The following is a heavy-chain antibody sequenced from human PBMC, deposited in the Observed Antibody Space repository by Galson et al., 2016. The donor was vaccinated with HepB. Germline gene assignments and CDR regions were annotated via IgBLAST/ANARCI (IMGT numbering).Heavy chain of an antibody. CDR1: GFSFSTFG. Sequence: SLRLSCAASGFSFSTFGMHWVRQAPGKGLEWVTIISNDGRYKSYADSVRGRFIISRDSSRNTLYLQMNSLRPEDTAFYYCARGRYSSSWELDYWGQGTLVTVSS. CDR2: ISNDGRYK. CDR3: ARGRYSSSWELDY. V-gene: IGHV3-30*03. J-gene: IGHJ4*02. D-gene: IGHD6-13*01.